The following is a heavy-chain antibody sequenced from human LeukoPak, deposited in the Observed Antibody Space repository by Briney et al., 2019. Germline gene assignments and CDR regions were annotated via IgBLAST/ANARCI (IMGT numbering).Heavy chain of an antibody. CDR1: GFALSMYT. Sequence: PGGSLRLSCVASGFALSMYTLHWVRQAPGKGLECVAVAPYDGGNKYYADSVKGRFTISRDNSKNTLYLQMNSLKTEDTAVYFCARVAAPRSNDYWGQGTLVTVSS. D-gene: IGHD6-6*01. CDR2: APYDGGNK. V-gene: IGHV3-30-3*01. CDR3: ARVAAPRSNDY. J-gene: IGHJ4*02.